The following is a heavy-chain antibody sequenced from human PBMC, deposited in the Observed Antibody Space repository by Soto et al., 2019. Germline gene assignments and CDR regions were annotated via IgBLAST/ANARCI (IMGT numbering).Heavy chain of an antibody. V-gene: IGHV1-69*12. J-gene: IGHJ6*02. Sequence: QVQLVQSGAEVKKPGSSVKVSCKASGGTFSIYAISWVRQAPGQGLEWMGGIIPIFGTANYAQKFQGRVTITAEESTSTAYMERSSLRSEDTAVYYCAIVAQLVEHYYYYYGKDVWGQGTTVTVSS. CDR2: IIPIFGTA. CDR1: GGTFSIYA. D-gene: IGHD6-6*01. CDR3: AIVAQLVEHYYYYYGKDV.